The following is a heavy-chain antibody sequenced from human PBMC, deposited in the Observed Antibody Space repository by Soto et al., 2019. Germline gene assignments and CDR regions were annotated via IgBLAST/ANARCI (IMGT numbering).Heavy chain of an antibody. Sequence: SETLSLTCTVSGDTISSSTHYWGWIRQPPGKGLEWIGFIYNSGRTHYNPSLKSRVTISVDTSKNQISLKVTSVTATDTAVYYCVRHLDFYSSSFDYWGQGALVTVSS. CDR1: GDTISSSTHY. J-gene: IGHJ4*02. V-gene: IGHV4-39*01. CDR2: IYNSGRT. D-gene: IGHD6-6*01. CDR3: VRHLDFYSSSFDY.